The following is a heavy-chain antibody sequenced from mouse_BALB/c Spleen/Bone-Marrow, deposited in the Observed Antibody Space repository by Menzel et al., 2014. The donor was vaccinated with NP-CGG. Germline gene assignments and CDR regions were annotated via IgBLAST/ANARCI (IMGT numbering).Heavy chain of an antibody. V-gene: IGHV5-6-5*01. CDR2: ISSGGST. Sequence: EVQRAESGGGLVKPGGSLKLSCAASGFTFSSYAMSWVRQTPEKRLEWVASISSGGSTYYPDSVKGRFTISRDNARNILYLQMSSLMSEDTAMYYCARGGFGGLDYWGQGTTLTVSS. J-gene: IGHJ2*01. CDR1: GFTFSSYA. D-gene: IGHD1-1*02. CDR3: ARGGFGGLDY.